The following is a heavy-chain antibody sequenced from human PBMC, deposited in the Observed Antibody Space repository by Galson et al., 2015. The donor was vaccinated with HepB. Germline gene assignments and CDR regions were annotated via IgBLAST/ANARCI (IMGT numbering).Heavy chain of an antibody. CDR2: IWYDGSNK. J-gene: IGHJ4*02. Sequence: SLRLSCAASGFTFSSYGMHWVRQAPGKGLEWVAVIWYDGSNKYYADSVKGRFTISRDNSKNTLYLQMNSLRAEDTAVYYCARDSTYYYDSSGYYFGVWGQGTLVTVSS. CDR3: ARDSTYYYDSSGYYFGV. V-gene: IGHV3-33*01. CDR1: GFTFSSYG. D-gene: IGHD3-22*01.